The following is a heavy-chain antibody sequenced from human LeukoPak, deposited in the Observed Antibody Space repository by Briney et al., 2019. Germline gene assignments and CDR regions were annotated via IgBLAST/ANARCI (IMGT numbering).Heavy chain of an antibody. CDR1: GFTFSSYA. Sequence: PGGSLRLSCAASGFTFSSYAMSWVRQALGKGLEWVSAISGSGGSTYYADSVKGRFTISRDNSKNTLYLQMNSLRAEDTAVYYCAKRGNVGATTARDHFDYWGQGTLVTVSS. V-gene: IGHV3-23*01. J-gene: IGHJ4*02. CDR2: ISGSGGST. CDR3: AKRGNVGATTARDHFDY. D-gene: IGHD1-26*01.